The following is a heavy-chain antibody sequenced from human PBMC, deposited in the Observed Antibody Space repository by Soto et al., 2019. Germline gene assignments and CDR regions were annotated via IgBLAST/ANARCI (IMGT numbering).Heavy chain of an antibody. CDR2: IDGSGVGT. V-gene: IGHV3-23*01. Sequence: GGSLRLSCAASGFTFSSYAMSWVRQAPERGLEWVSLIDGSGVGTYYADSVKGRFTISRDNSKNTLYLQMNSPRADDTAVYYCAKREGYGSVDYWGQGTLVTVSS. D-gene: IGHD5-18*01. CDR3: AKREGYGSVDY. CDR1: GFTFSSYA. J-gene: IGHJ4*02.